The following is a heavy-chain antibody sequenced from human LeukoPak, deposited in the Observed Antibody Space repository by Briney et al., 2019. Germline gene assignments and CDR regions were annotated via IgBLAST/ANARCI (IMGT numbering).Heavy chain of an antibody. D-gene: IGHD3-16*01. V-gene: IGHV3-30*18. Sequence: PGRSLRLSCAASGFTFSSYGIHWVRQAPGKGLEWVAVISNTGSNKYYADSVKGRFTVSRDNSKNTVYLQMNSLRTEGTAVYYCAKWGSGYYFDYWGQGTLVTVPS. J-gene: IGHJ4*02. CDR3: AKWGSGYYFDY. CDR1: GFTFSSYG. CDR2: ISNTGSNK.